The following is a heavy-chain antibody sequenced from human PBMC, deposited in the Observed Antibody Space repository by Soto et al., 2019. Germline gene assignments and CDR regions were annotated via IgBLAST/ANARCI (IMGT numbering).Heavy chain of an antibody. CDR1: GFTFSSYA. V-gene: IGHV3-23*01. CDR3: AKGLRSRIIQPLYGMDV. Sequence: EVQLLESGVGLVQPGGSLRLSCAASGFTFSSYAMSWVRQAPGKGLEWVSAISGSGGSTYYADSVKGRFTISRDNSKNTLYLQMNSLRAEDTAVYYCAKGLRSRIIQPLYGMDVWGQGTTVTVSS. J-gene: IGHJ6*02. D-gene: IGHD5-18*01. CDR2: ISGSGGST.